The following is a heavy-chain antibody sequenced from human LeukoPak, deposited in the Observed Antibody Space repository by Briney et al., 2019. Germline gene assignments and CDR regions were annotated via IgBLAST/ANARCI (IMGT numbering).Heavy chain of an antibody. Sequence: LTGGSLRLSCAASGFTFSSYAMSWVRQAPGKGLEWVSAISGSGGSTYYADSVKGRFTISTDNSKNTLYLQMNSLRAEDTAVYYFAKDGRRGYYYDSSGYPHGAFYIWGQGAMVTVSS. CDR3: AKDGRRGYYYDSSGYPHGAFYI. CDR1: GFTFSSYA. CDR2: ISGSGGST. J-gene: IGHJ3*02. D-gene: IGHD3-22*01. V-gene: IGHV3-23*01.